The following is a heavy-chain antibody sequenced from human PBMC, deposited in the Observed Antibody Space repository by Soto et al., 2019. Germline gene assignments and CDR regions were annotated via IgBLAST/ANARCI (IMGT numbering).Heavy chain of an antibody. CDR2: IYYSGTT. Sequence: KPSETLSLTCAGSGDSVSNDNYYWSWIRQPPGKGLEWIGYIYYSGTTNYNSYLKSRLSLSVDMSKNQFSLKLASVTAADTAVYFCARSQRGRTAFTFDYWGQGALVTVSS. V-gene: IGHV4-61*01. CDR3: ARSQRGRTAFTFDY. CDR1: GDSVSNDNYY. J-gene: IGHJ4*02. D-gene: IGHD3-16*01.